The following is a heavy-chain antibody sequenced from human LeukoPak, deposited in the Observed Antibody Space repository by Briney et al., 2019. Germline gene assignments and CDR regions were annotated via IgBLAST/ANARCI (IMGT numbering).Heavy chain of an antibody. J-gene: IGHJ6*03. D-gene: IGHD3-16*01. V-gene: IGHV1-8*01. CDR3: AREGSKWGSYYYYYMDV. Sequence: ASVKVSCKASGYTFTSYDINWVRQATGQGLERMGWMNPNSGNTGYAQKFQGRVTMTRNTSISTAYMELSSLRSEDTAVYYCAREGSKWGSYYYYYMDVWGKGTTVTVSS. CDR2: MNPNSGNT. CDR1: GYTFTSYD.